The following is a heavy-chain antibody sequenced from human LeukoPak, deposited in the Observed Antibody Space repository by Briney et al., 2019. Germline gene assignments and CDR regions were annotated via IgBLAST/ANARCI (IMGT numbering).Heavy chain of an antibody. V-gene: IGHV4-38-2*01. CDR3: ARHPYGLVREAFFDP. J-gene: IGHJ5*02. CDR1: GDSISSDNC. CDR2: VCRNGDT. Sequence: SETLSLTCAVSGDSISSDNCWDWIRQPPGKGLEWIGSVCRNGDTNYNPPLKSRVTISIDTSKNQFSLKLTSVTAADTAVYYCARHPYGLVREAFFDPWGQGTLVTVSS. D-gene: IGHD6-19*01.